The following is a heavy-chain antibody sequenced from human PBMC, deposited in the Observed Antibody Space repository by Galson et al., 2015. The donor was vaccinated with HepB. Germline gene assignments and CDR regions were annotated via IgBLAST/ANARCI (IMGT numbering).Heavy chain of an antibody. CDR1: GFSIRTSGVG. J-gene: IGHJ4*02. Sequence: PALVKPTQTLALTCTFSGFSIRTSGVGVGWIRQPPGKTLEWLALIYWDDDKRYSPSLNSGLTVIKDTSKNQVVLIMTNMDPVDTATYYCAHRLGGASGGWNEGYFDYWGQGTLVTVSS. V-gene: IGHV2-5*02. D-gene: IGHD6-19*01. CDR2: IYWDDDK. CDR3: AHRLGGASGGWNEGYFDY.